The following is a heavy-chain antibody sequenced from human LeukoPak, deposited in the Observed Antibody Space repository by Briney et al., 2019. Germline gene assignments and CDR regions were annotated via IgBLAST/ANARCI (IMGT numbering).Heavy chain of an antibody. Sequence: PSETLSLTCAVYGGSFSGYYWRWIPQPSGKGLEWSGEINHSGSTKHNPSLKSRVTISVDTSKNQFYVKLSSVTAADTAVYYCARASAFYCSSTSCYQSSFDYWGQGTLVTVSS. CDR1: GGSFSGYY. V-gene: IGHV4-34*01. CDR3: ARASAFYCSSTSCYQSSFDY. J-gene: IGHJ4*02. CDR2: INHSGST. D-gene: IGHD2-2*01.